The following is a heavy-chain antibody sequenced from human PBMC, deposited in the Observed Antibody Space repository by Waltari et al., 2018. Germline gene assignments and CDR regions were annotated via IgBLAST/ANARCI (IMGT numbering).Heavy chain of an antibody. J-gene: IGHJ3*01. CDR2: ISYAGTT. CDR1: GGSIDTPKHY. Sequence: QLQLQESGPGPVKPSETLSLTCSVSGGSIDTPKHYWSWIRQPPGQGLEWIGTISYAGTTYTNPSLRRRLTMSRDTSKNQLSLTLGSTTAADTAVYYCATYIGASVGTAAFDVWGQGTMVTVSS. V-gene: IGHV4-39*01. CDR3: ATYIGASVGTAAFDV. D-gene: IGHD5-12*01.